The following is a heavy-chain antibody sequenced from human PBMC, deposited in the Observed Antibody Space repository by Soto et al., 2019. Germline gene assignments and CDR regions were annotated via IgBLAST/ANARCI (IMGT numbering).Heavy chain of an antibody. V-gene: IGHV3-21*01. Sequence: EVQLVESGGGLVKPGGSLRLPCAASGFTFSSYSMNWVRQAPGKGLEWVSSISSSSSYIYYADSVKGRFTISRDNAKNSLYLQMNSLRAEDTAVYYCARDWCSGGSCYGGSYYYYYMDVWGKGTTVTVSS. J-gene: IGHJ6*03. CDR3: ARDWCSGGSCYGGSYYYYYMDV. CDR1: GFTFSSYS. D-gene: IGHD2-15*01. CDR2: ISSSSSYI.